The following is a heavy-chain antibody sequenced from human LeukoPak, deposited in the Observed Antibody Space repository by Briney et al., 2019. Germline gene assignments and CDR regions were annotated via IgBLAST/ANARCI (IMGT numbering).Heavy chain of an antibody. V-gene: IGHV4-38-2*02. J-gene: IGHJ4*02. CDR3: ARVGYSSSLGTYFFDY. CDR1: GYFISSGYY. D-gene: IGHD6-13*01. CDR2: IHHSGST. Sequence: SETLSLTCTVSGYFISSGYYWGWIRQPPGKGLQWIGSIHHSGSTYYNASVKSRVTISVDMSKNQFSLKLNSVTAADTAVYYCARVGYSSSLGTYFFDYWGQGTLVTVSS.